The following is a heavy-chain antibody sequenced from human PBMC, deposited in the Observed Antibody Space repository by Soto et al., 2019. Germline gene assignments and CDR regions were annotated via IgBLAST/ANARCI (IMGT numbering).Heavy chain of an antibody. D-gene: IGHD6-25*01. V-gene: IGHV3-30-3*01. J-gene: IGHJ4*02. CDR2: ISYDGSNK. CDR3: ARGEAAAFDY. CDR1: GFTFSSYA. Sequence: QVQLVESGGGVVQPGRSLRLSCAASGFTFSSYAMHWVRQAPGKGLEWVAVISYDGSNKYYADSVKGRFTISRDNSKNTLYLQMNSLRAEDTAVYYCARGEAAAFDYWGQGTLVTVSS.